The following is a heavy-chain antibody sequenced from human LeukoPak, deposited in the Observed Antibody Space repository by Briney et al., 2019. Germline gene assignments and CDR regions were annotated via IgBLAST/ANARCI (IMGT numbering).Heavy chain of an antibody. V-gene: IGHV4-4*07. Sequence: PSETLSLTCTVSGGSISGYYWSWIRQPAGKGLEWIGRIYTSGSTNYNPSLKSRVTMSVDTSKNQFSLKLSSVTAADTAVYYCTTEGRAYYYYYYMDVWGKGTTVTVSS. CDR2: IYTSGST. CDR1: GGSISGYY. CDR3: TTEGRAYYYYYYMDV. J-gene: IGHJ6*03.